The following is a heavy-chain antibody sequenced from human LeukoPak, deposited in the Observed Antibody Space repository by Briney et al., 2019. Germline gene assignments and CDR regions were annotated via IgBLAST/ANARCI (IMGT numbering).Heavy chain of an antibody. CDR2: ISSSSSII. V-gene: IGHV3-21*01. CDR1: GFTFSSYA. Sequence: PGGSLRLSCAASGFTFSSYAMSWVRQAPGKGLEWVSSISSSSSIIYYADSVKGRFTISRDNAKNSLYLQMNSLRAEDTAVYYCARDLYGGDGSGKWGQGTLVTVSS. CDR3: ARDLYGGDGSGK. D-gene: IGHD3-10*01. J-gene: IGHJ4*02.